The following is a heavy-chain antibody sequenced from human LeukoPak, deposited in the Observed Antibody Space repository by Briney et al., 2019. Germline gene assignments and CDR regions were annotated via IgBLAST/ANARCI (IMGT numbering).Heavy chain of an antibody. CDR1: GYTFTNYG. Sequence: ASVKVSCKTSGYTFTNYGISWVRQPPGQELEWMGWISGYNGYTNYAQKLQGRVTMTTDTSTSTAYMELRSLRSDDTAVYYCARMMTPRHYYDRSGYYYGAFDIWGQGTMVTVSS. CDR2: ISGYNGYT. CDR3: ARMMTPRHYYDRSGYYYGAFDI. J-gene: IGHJ3*02. D-gene: IGHD3-22*01. V-gene: IGHV1-18*01.